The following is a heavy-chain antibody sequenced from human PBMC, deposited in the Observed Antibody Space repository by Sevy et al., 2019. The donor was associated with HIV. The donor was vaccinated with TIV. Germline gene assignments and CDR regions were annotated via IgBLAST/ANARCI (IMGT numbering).Heavy chain of an antibody. CDR2: ISSSGTTI. D-gene: IGHD3-22*01. CDR1: GFTFSSYE. J-gene: IGHJ5*02. Sequence: GGSLRLSCEASGFTFSSYEMNWVRQAPGKGLEWVSYISSSGTTIKYADSVKGQFTISRDNAKNSLNMQMNSLRAEDTAVYYCARVDANYDKGFDPWGQGTLVTVSS. V-gene: IGHV3-48*03. CDR3: ARVDANYDKGFDP.